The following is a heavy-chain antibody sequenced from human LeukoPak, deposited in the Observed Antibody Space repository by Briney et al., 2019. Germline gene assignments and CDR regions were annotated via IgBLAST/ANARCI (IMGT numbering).Heavy chain of an antibody. CDR1: GGSISSYY. J-gene: IGHJ4*02. Sequence: SETLSLTCTVSGGSISSYYWSWIRQPPGKGLEWIVCIYYTGSTNYNPSLKSRVTISVDTSKNQFSLKLSSVTAADTAVYYCATGRAYSSVDYWGQGTLVTVSS. V-gene: IGHV4-59*01. CDR2: IYYTGST. D-gene: IGHD6-19*01. CDR3: ATGRAYSSVDY.